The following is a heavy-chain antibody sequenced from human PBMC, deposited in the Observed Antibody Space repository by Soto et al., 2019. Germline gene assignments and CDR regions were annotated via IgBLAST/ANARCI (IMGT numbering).Heavy chain of an antibody. CDR1: GFTFSSYA. J-gene: IGHJ5*02. CDR3: AKDVSYCSGGGCYPNWFDP. D-gene: IGHD2-15*01. CDR2: ISGNGGST. V-gene: IGHV3-23*01. Sequence: EVQLLESGGGLVQPGGSLRLSCAASGFTFSSYAMSWVRQAPGKGLEWVSAISGNGGSTYYADSVKGRFTVSRDSSKITLYLQMNSLRGEDTAVYYCAKDVSYCSGGGCYPNWFDPWGQGTLVTVSS.